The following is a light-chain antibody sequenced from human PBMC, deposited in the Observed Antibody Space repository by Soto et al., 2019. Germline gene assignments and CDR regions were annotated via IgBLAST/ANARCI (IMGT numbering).Light chain of an antibody. V-gene: IGKV3-15*01. Sequence: EIVMTQSPATLSVSPGESATLSCRASQSISGDLAWYQQKPGQTPRLLIYGTSTRAAGIPARFSGSGSGTDFTLTISSLQSEDFAVYYCQHYNKQPLTFGGGTKVEIK. J-gene: IGKJ4*01. CDR2: GTS. CDR3: QHYNKQPLT. CDR1: QSISGD.